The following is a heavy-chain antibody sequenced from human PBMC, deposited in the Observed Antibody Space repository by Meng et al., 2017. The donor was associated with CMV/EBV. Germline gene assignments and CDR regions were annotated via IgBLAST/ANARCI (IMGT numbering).Heavy chain of an antibody. V-gene: IGHV3-48*03. CDR1: GFILSSYE. CDR2: ISSSGSTI. J-gene: IGHJ4*02. CDR3: ARQYSGLTRELDY. Sequence: GESLKISCAASGFILSSYEMNWVRQAPGKGLEWVSYISSSGSTIYYADSVKGRFTISRDNAKNSLYLQMNSLRAEDTAVYYCARQYSGLTRELDYWGQGTLVTVSS. D-gene: IGHD5-12*01.